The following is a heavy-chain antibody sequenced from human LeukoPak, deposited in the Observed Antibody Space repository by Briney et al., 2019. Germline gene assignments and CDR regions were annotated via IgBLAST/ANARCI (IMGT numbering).Heavy chain of an antibody. D-gene: IGHD3-10*01. CDR1: GYSFTAFY. V-gene: IGHV1-2*02. Sequence: GASVKVSCTTSGYSFTAFYIHWVRQAPGQGLEWMGWIHPRRGDTNYAQKFQGRVTMTRDTSIITAYLDLSSLRSDDTAVYYCARDGDYGTGSYYRGCIDSWGQGTPVTVSP. J-gene: IGHJ4*02. CDR2: IHPRRGDT. CDR3: ARDGDYGTGSYYRGCIDS.